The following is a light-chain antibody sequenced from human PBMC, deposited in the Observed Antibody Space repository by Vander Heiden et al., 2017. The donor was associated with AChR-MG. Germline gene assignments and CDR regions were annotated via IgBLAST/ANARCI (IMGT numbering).Light chain of an antibody. CDR3: AAWDDSLNGWV. CDR1: SSNIGSNT. CDR2: SNN. J-gene: IGLJ3*02. Sequence: QSVLPQPPPASGPPGQRVTISCSGSSSNIGSNTVNWYQQLPGTAPKLLIYSNNQRPSGVPDRFSGSKSGTSASLAISGLQSEDEADYYCAAWDDSLNGWVFGGGTKLTVL. V-gene: IGLV1-44*01.